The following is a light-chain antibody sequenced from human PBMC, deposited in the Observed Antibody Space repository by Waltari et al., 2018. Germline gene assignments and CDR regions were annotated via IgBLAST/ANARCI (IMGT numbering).Light chain of an antibody. J-gene: IGLJ3*02. CDR3: QVWDTSSDHQGV. CDR2: DDS. Sequence: SSVLTQPPSVSVAPGQTARITCGGNGLARVGVQGDQHKPGQAPVVVVYDDSDRPSGIPQRLSGSKSGDTATLTISRVEAGDEADYYCQVWDTSSDHQGVFGGGTKLTVL. CDR1: GLARVG. V-gene: IGLV3-21*02.